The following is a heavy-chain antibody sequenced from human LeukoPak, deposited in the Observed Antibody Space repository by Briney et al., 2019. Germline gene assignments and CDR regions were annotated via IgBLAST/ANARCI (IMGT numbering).Heavy chain of an antibody. CDR1: GGTFSSYA. V-gene: IGHV1-69*04. CDR3: AIKQLGYSSSWYGHYYYGMDV. CDR2: IIPILGIA. J-gene: IGHJ6*02. Sequence: GASVKVSCKASGGTFSSYAISWVRQAPGQGLEWMGRIIPILGIANYAQKFQGRVTITADRSTSTAYMELSSLRSEDTAVYYCAIKQLGYSSSWYGHYYYGMDVWGQGTTATVSS. D-gene: IGHD6-13*01.